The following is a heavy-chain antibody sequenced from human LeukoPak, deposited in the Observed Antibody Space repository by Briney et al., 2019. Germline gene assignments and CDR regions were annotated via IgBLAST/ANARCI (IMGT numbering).Heavy chain of an antibody. D-gene: IGHD4-17*01. V-gene: IGHV1-18*01. CDR2: ISAHNGNT. J-gene: IGHJ4*02. CDR3: ARLAYGANYIDY. CDR1: GYTFTNYD. Sequence: ASVKVSCKASGYTFTNYDLNWVRPPPAQGLDWMGWISAHNGNTNYAQKLQGRVTMTTDTSTSTAYMEMRSLRSDDTAVYYCARLAYGANYIDYWGQGTLVTVPS.